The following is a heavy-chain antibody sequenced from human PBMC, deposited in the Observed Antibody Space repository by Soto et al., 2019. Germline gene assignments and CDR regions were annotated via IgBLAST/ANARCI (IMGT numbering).Heavy chain of an antibody. CDR1: GFTFGDYT. J-gene: IGHJ4*02. D-gene: IGHD6-13*01. V-gene: IGHV3-30*04. Sequence: QVQLVESGGGVVHPGRSLRLSCAASGFTFGDYTMHWVRQAPGKGLEWVALISDDGSQEYYADPVKGRFTISRDSSKNTLYLQINSLRNEDTAVYHCTGAKSSSGHNFEYWGQGTLVTVSS. CDR3: TGAKSSSGHNFEY. CDR2: ISDDGSQE.